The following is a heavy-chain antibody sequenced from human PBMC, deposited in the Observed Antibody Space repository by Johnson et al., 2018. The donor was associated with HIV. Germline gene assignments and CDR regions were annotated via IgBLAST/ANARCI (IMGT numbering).Heavy chain of an antibody. V-gene: IGHV3-20*04. CDR3: ARDKSTMIVVVPNDAFDI. CDR1: GFTFDDYG. J-gene: IGHJ3*02. D-gene: IGHD3-22*01. CDR2: LYSGGSI. Sequence: VQLVESGGGVVRPGGSLRLSCAASGFTFDDYGMSWVRQAPGKGLEWVSGLYSGGSIYYADSVKGRFTISRDNAKNSLYLQMNSLRAEDTAVYYCARDKSTMIVVVPNDAFDIWGQGTMGTVSS.